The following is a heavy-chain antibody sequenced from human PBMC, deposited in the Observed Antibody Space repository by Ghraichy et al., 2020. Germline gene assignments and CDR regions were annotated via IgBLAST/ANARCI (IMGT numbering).Heavy chain of an antibody. CDR1: GFTFDDYA. CDR3: AKDIGSGYAYYYYGIDV. J-gene: IGHJ6*02. V-gene: IGHV3-9*01. CDR2: ISWNSGSI. D-gene: IGHD5-12*01. Sequence: SLNISCAASGFTFDDYAMHWVRQAPGKGLEWVSGISWNSGSIGYADSVKGRFTISRDNAKNSLYLQMNSLRAEDTALYYCAKDIGSGYAYYYYGIDVWGQGTTVTVSS.